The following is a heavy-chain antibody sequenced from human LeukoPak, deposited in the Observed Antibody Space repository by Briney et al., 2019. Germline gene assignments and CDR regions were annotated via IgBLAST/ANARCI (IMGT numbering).Heavy chain of an antibody. D-gene: IGHD2-2*01. CDR2: INSDGSST. Sequence: GVSLRLSCAASGFTFSSYWMHWVRQAPGKGLVWVSRINSDGSSTSYADSVKGRFTISRDNAKNTLYLQMNSLRAEDTAVYYCARDFGHCSSTSCFYFDYWGQGTLVTVSS. CDR1: GFTFSSYW. CDR3: ARDFGHCSSTSCFYFDY. V-gene: IGHV3-74*01. J-gene: IGHJ4*02.